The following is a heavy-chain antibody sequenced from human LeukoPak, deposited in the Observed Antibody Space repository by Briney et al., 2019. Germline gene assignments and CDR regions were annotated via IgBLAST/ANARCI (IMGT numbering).Heavy chain of an antibody. D-gene: IGHD6-6*01. CDR2: INPNGGGT. CDR1: GYTFTGYY. Sequence: ASVKVSCKASGYTFTGYYMHWVRQAPGQGLEWMGWINPNGGGTNYAQKFQGRVTMTRDTSISTAYMELSRLRSDDTAVYYCARGVFGYSSSSSDYWGQGTLVTVSS. CDR3: ARGVFGYSSSSSDY. J-gene: IGHJ4*02. V-gene: IGHV1-2*02.